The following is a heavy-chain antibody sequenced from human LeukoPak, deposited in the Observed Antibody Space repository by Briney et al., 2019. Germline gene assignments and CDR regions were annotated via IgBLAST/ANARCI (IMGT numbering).Heavy chain of an antibody. CDR3: ARLFTIFGVVRWFDP. Sequence: ASVKVSCKASGGTFSSYVISWVRQAPGQGLEWMGWISAYNGNTNYAQKLQGRVTMTTDTSTSTAYMELRSLRSDDTAVYYCARLFTIFGVVRWFDPWGQGTLVTVSS. CDR2: ISAYNGNT. V-gene: IGHV1-18*01. J-gene: IGHJ5*02. CDR1: GGTFSSYV. D-gene: IGHD3-3*01.